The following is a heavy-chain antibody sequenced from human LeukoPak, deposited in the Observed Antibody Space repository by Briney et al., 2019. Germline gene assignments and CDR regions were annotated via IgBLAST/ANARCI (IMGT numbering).Heavy chain of an antibody. D-gene: IGHD4-17*01. Sequence: SETLSLTCAVYGGSFSGYYWSWIRQPPGKGLEWIGEINHSGSTNYNPSLKSRVTISVDTSKNQFSLKLSSVTAADTAVYYCATKRKYYGEVKYNWFDPWGQGTLVTVSS. V-gene: IGHV4-34*01. CDR1: GGSFSGYY. J-gene: IGHJ5*02. CDR3: ATKRKYYGEVKYNWFDP. CDR2: INHSGST.